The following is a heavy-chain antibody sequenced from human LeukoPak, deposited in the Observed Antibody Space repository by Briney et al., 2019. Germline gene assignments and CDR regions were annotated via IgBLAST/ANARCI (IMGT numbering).Heavy chain of an antibody. Sequence: GGSLRLSCAASGFTFSSYGMHWVRQAPGKGLEWVSVIYSGGSTYYADSVKGRFTISRDNSKNTLYLQMNSLRAEDTAVYYCARGPRSDYWGQGTLVTVSS. V-gene: IGHV3-53*01. CDR3: ARGPRSDY. J-gene: IGHJ4*02. CDR1: GFTFSSYG. CDR2: IYSGGST.